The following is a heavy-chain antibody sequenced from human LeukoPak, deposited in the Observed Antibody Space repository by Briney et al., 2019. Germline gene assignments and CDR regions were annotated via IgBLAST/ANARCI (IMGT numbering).Heavy chain of an antibody. CDR2: IYHTGST. Sequence: SETLSLTCDVSGGSISSGLYSWSWIRQPLGKGLEWIGYIYHTGSTYYNPSLKSRVTISVDTSKNQFSLRLSSVTAADTAVYYCARLQYCSGTSCYWFDPWGQGTLVTVSP. J-gene: IGHJ5*02. V-gene: IGHV4-30-2*01. D-gene: IGHD2-2*01. CDR1: GGSISSGLYS. CDR3: ARLQYCSGTSCYWFDP.